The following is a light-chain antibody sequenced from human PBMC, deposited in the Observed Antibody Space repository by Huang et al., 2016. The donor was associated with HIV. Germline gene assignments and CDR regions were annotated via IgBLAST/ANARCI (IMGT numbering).Light chain of an antibody. CDR3: QQTYSTLT. CDR1: QSISTY. J-gene: IGKJ3*01. V-gene: IGKV1-39*01. CDR2: AAS. Sequence: DIQMTQSPSSLSASVGDRVTITCLASQSISTYLNWYQQKPGKAPKLLIYAASTLQSGVPSMFSGSGSGTDFTLTISSLQPEDVATYYCQQTYSTLTFGPGTKVDIK.